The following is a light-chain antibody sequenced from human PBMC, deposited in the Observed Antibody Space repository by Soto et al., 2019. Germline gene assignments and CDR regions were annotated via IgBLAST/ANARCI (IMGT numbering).Light chain of an antibody. CDR3: SSYTSDWGV. Sequence: QSVLTQPASVSGSVGQSITICCTGTSSDVGGYDFVSWYQHHPGKAPKLIIYEVRTRPSGVSDRFSGSKSGNTASLTISGLQAEDEADYYCSSYTSDWGVFGTGTKVTVL. V-gene: IGLV2-14*01. J-gene: IGLJ1*01. CDR2: EVR. CDR1: SSDVGGYDF.